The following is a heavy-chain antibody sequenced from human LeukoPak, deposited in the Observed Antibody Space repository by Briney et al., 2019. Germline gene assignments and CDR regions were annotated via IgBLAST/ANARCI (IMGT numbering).Heavy chain of an antibody. CDR2: ISCYNGDT. D-gene: IGHD6-19*01. V-gene: IGHV1-18*01. CDR1: GRTFTHHS. CDR3: ARDPSNSSGRSEYLDS. J-gene: IGHJ4*02. Sequence: GASVRVSCKASGRTFTHHSISWVRPAPGQGLEWMGWISCYNGDTNYAENFRGRFTMSTDTSTTTAYMELRSLGSDDTAVYYCARDPSNSSGRSEYLDSWGQGTLVTVSS.